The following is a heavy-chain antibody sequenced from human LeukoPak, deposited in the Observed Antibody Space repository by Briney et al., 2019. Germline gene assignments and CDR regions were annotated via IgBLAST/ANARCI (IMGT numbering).Heavy chain of an antibody. CDR2: ISGSNTYT. Sequence: KPGGSLRLSCTASGFTLSDYYMSWIRQAPGKGLEWVSYISGSNTYTNYADSVKGRFTISRDNAKNSLYLQMNSLRAEDTAVYYCARGSSGWFNFDYWGQGTLVTVSS. D-gene: IGHD6-19*01. CDR3: ARGSSGWFNFDY. V-gene: IGHV3-11*06. J-gene: IGHJ4*02. CDR1: GFTLSDYY.